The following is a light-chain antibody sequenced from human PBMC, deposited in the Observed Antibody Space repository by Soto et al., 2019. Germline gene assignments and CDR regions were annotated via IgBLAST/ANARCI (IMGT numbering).Light chain of an antibody. CDR3: QKYNKDSPAT. CDR1: QDISHF. V-gene: IGKV1-27*01. CDR2: GAS. Sequence: DIQLTQSPSSLSASVGDRVTFTCRASQDISHFLAWYQQRPGEVPRLLIYGASTLQSGVSSRFSGSGFGTDFTLPTASLQPEDVATYYCQKYNKDSPATFGPGTKVEIK. J-gene: IGKJ1*01.